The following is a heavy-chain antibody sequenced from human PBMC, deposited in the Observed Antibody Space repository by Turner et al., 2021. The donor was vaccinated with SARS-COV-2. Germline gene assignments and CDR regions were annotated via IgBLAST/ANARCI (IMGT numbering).Heavy chain of an antibody. J-gene: IGHJ4*02. CDR1: GYTLTELS. Sequence: QVQLVQSGAEVKKPGASVKVSCKVSGYTLTELSMHWVRQAPGKGLEGMGGFDPEDAETIYAEKFQGRVTMTEDTSTDTAYMELSSLRSEDTAVYYCATGYGYCGGDCSIDYWGQGTLVTVSS. V-gene: IGHV1-24*01. CDR2: FDPEDAET. CDR3: ATGYGYCGGDCSIDY. D-gene: IGHD2-21*02.